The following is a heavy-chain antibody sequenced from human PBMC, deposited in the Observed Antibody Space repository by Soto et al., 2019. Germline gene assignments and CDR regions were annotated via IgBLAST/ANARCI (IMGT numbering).Heavy chain of an antibody. CDR3: ARGSVAATLRDINNWFDP. V-gene: IGHV1-2*04. CDR1: GYTFTGYY. CDR2: INPNSGGT. J-gene: IGHJ5*02. D-gene: IGHD2-15*01. Sequence: ASVKVSCKASGYTFTGYYMHWVRQAPGQGLEWMGWINPNSGGTNYAQKFKGWVTMTRDTSISTAYMELSRLRSDDTAVYYCARGSVAATLRDINNWFDPWGQGTLVTVSS.